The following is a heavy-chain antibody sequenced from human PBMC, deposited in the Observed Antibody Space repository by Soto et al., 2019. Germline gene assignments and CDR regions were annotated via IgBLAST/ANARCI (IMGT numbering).Heavy chain of an antibody. D-gene: IGHD5-18*01. CDR2: ISYDGSNT. J-gene: IGHJ4*02. CDR3: AKGELDTSMAMAFDY. V-gene: IGHV3-30*18. CDR1: GFTFRSYG. Sequence: QVQLVESGGGVVQPGTSLRLSCAASGFTFRSYGLHWVRRAPGKGLEWVAVISYDGSNTFYTDSVKGRFTISRDNFKNTLYLQMDSLRTEDTAVYYCAKGELDTSMAMAFDYWGQGTLVTVSS.